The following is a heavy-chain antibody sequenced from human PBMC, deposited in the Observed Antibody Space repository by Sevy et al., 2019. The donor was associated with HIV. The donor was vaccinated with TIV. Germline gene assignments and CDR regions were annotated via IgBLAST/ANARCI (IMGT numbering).Heavy chain of an antibody. V-gene: IGHV3-21*01. CDR1: GFTFSSYS. J-gene: IGHJ4*02. D-gene: IGHD6-13*01. CDR2: ISGLNNYI. CDR3: AREGDSWLPFDY. Sequence: GESLKISCAASGFTFSSYSMNWVRQAPGKGLEWVSSISGLNNYIYYSDSVKGLFTISRDNAKNSLYLQMNSLRAEDTAVYYCAREGDSWLPFDYWGQGTLVTVSS.